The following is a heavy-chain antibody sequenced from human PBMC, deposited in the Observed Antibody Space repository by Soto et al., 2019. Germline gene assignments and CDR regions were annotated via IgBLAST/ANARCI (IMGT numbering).Heavy chain of an antibody. D-gene: IGHD2-15*01. J-gene: IGHJ6*02. Sequence: PGESLKISCVASGFTFRNAWMLWVRQAPGKGLEWICRIKNKVDYETTDYAAPVKGRFTISRDDLKSTLYLQMDSLRTEDTAVYYCTKTRSSCSGGSCYYYGMDVWGQGTTVTVSS. CDR2: IKNKVDYETT. CDR1: GFTFRNAW. V-gene: IGHV3-15*01. CDR3: TKTRSSCSGGSCYYYGMDV.